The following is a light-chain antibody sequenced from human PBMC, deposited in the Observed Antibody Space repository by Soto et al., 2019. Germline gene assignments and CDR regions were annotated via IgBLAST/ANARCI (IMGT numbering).Light chain of an antibody. V-gene: IGLV3-25*02. Sequence: SYELTQPPSVSVSPGQTARITCSGDALPKQYAYWYQQKPGQAPVLVIYKDSERPSGIPERFSGSSSGTTVTLTISGVQAEDEADYYCQSADSSDTYPVFGGGTKLTVL. CDR2: KDS. CDR3: QSADSSDTYPV. J-gene: IGLJ2*01. CDR1: ALPKQY.